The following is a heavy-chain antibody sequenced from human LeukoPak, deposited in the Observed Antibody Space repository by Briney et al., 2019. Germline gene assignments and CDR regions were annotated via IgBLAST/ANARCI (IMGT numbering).Heavy chain of an antibody. V-gene: IGHV3-48*01. CDR1: GFTFSSYS. Sequence: GGSLRLSCAASGFTFSSYSMNWVRQAPGKGLEWVSYISSSSSTIYYADSVKGRFTISRDNAKNSLYLQMNSLRAEDTAVYYCARDLGVRGVIGFDPWGQGTLVTVSS. D-gene: IGHD3-10*01. J-gene: IGHJ5*02. CDR3: ARDLGVRGVIGFDP. CDR2: ISSSSSTI.